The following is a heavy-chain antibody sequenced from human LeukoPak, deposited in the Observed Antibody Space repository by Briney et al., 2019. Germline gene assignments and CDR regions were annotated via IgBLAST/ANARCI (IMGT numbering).Heavy chain of an antibody. J-gene: IGHJ6*03. CDR2: INPYNRDT. V-gene: IGHV1-2*02. D-gene: IGHD3-22*01. CDR1: GYTFTGYY. CDR3: ARGSYDSRGYYSDYHFYMEL. Sequence: ASVTVSCKASGYTFTGYYLHWVRQAPGQGLEWMGWINPYNRDTNYSPKFKGRVTLTRDTSTTTSYMDLSRLTSDDTAVYFCARGSYDSRGYYSDYHFYMELWGKGTTVTVSS.